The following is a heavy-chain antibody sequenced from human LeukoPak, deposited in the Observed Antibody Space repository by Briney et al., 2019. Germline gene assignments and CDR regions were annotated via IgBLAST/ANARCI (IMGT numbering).Heavy chain of an antibody. CDR1: GYSFTSYW. Sequence: GESLKISCKGSGYSFTSYWIGWVRQMPGKGLEWMGIIYPGDSDTRYSPSFQGQVTISADKSISTAYLQWSSLKASDTAMYYCARARYCSGGSCPGFDYWGQGTLVTVSS. CDR3: ARARYCSGGSCPGFDY. J-gene: IGHJ4*02. CDR2: IYPGDSDT. V-gene: IGHV5-51*01. D-gene: IGHD2-15*01.